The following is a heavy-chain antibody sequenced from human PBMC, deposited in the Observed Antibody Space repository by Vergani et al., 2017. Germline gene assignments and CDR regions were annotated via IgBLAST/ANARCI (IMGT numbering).Heavy chain of an antibody. CDR2: LTGGGGST. V-gene: IGHV3-23*01. CDR1: GFTFSTYA. Sequence: EVQLLESGGSLKQPGGSVRLSCAASGFTFSTYAMHWVRQAPGKGLEWVSALTGGGGSTYYADSFKGRFIISRDNSRDTLYLQMNSLRPEDTATYYCVKGAGGYESVVDSGGQGTLVTVSS. CDR3: VKGAGGYESVVDS. J-gene: IGHJ4*02. D-gene: IGHD5-12*01.